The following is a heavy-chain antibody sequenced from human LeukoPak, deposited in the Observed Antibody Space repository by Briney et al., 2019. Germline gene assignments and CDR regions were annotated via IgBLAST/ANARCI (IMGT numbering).Heavy chain of an antibody. D-gene: IGHD5-12*01. CDR2: IWYDGNNK. Sequence: GRSLRLSCAASGFSFSAYGMHWVRQAPGKGLEWVALIWYDGNNKYYADSVKGRFTISRDNYKNTVYLQMNSLRAEDTAVYYCARGSESYDYYSYGMDVWGKGTTVTVS. J-gene: IGHJ6*04. V-gene: IGHV3-33*01. CDR3: ARGSESYDYYSYGMDV. CDR1: GFSFSAYG.